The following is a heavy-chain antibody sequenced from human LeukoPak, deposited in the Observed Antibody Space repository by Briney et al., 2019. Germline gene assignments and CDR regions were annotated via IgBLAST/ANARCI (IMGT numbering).Heavy chain of an antibody. V-gene: IGHV4-34*01. CDR3: ARVGCSSTSCTPGGWFDP. CDR2: INHSGST. D-gene: IGHD2-2*01. J-gene: IGHJ5*02. CDR1: GGSFSGYY. Sequence: PSETLSLTCAVYGGSFSGYYWSWIRQPPGKGLEWIGEINHSGSTNYNPSLKSRVTISVDTSKNRFSLKLSSVTAADTAVYYCARVGCSSTSCTPGGWFDPWGQGTLVTVSS.